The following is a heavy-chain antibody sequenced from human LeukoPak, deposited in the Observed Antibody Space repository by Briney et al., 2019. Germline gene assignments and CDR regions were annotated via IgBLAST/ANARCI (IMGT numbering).Heavy chain of an antibody. CDR1: GDSISSGSCY. CDR3: ARQVVGYSGSYFNYYYYMDV. V-gene: IGHV4-61*02. Sequence: SETLSLTCSASGDSISSGSCYWGWIRQPAGKGLEWIGRSHTSGRYNYNSSLKSRITITVDTSKNPFSLKLSSLTAADTAVYSCARQVVGYSGSYFNYYYYMDVWGKGTTVTISS. D-gene: IGHD1-26*01. CDR2: SHTSGRY. J-gene: IGHJ6*03.